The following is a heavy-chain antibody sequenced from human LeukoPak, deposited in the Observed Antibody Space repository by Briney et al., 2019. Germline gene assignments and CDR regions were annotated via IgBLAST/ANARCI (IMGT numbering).Heavy chain of an antibody. V-gene: IGHV4-59*01. CDR2: VYYSGST. CDR3: AKWSGGDHWYFDL. Sequence: SETLSLTCTVSGGSINDYYLTWIRQPPGKGLEWIGYVYYSGSTSHNPSLKSRVTISVDTSRNQFSLKLSSVTAADTAVYYCAKWSGGDHWYFDLWGRGTLVTVSS. CDR1: GGSINDYY. J-gene: IGHJ2*01. D-gene: IGHD2-21*02.